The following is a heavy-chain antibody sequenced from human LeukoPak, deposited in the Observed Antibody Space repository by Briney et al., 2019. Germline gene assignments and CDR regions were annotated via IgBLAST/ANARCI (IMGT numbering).Heavy chain of an antibody. V-gene: IGHV1-2*06. CDR2: INPNSGGT. CDR1: GYTFTGYY. CDR3: ANNRYSGYDLNY. D-gene: IGHD5-12*01. J-gene: IGHJ4*02. Sequence: ASVKVSCKASGYTFTGYYMHWVLQAPGQGLEWMGRINPNSGGTNYAQKFQGRVTMTRDTSISTAYMELSRLRSDDTAVYYCANNRYSGYDLNYWGQGTLVTVSS.